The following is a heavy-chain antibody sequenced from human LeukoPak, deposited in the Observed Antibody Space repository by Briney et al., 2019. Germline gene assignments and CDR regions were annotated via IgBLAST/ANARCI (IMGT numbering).Heavy chain of an antibody. CDR3: AKGTNSGYYYYGMDV. V-gene: IGHV3-23*01. J-gene: IGHJ6*02. CDR2: ISGSGGST. D-gene: IGHD1-26*01. CDR1: GFTFSSYA. Sequence: GSLTLSCAASGFTFSSYAMSWVRQAPGKGLEWVSAISGSGGSTYYADSVKGRFTISRDNSKNTLYLQMNSLRAEDTAVYYCAKGTNSGYYYYGMDVWGQGTTVTVSS.